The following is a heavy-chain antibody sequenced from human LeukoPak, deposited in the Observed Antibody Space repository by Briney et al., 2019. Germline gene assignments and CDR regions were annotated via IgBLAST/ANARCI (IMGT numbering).Heavy chain of an antibody. CDR1: GVSISSYY. V-gene: IGHV4-59*08. D-gene: IGHD1-26*01. CDR2: IYYSGST. CDR3: ARHPGWEPGLDY. Sequence: SETLPLTCTVSGVSISSYYWSWIRQPPGKGLEWIGYIYYSGSTNYNPSLKSRVTISVDTSKNQFSLKLSSVTAADTAVYYCARHPGWEPGLDYWGQGTLVTVSS. J-gene: IGHJ4*02.